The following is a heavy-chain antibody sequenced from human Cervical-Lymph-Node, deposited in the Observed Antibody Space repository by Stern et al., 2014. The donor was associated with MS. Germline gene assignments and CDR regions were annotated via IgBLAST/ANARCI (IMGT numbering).Heavy chain of an antibody. J-gene: IGHJ5*02. Sequence: QLQLQESGSGLVKPSQTLSLTCTVSGDSISSSAYSWTWIRQPPGKGRTLIGYITHAGSSFHNPSLRSRLAMSVDRSKNQFSLRLTSVSAADTAVYYCARRVGATGWFDPWGQGALVTVSS. CDR2: ITHAGSS. D-gene: IGHD1-26*01. CDR3: ARRVGATGWFDP. V-gene: IGHV4-30-2*01. CDR1: GDSISSSAYS.